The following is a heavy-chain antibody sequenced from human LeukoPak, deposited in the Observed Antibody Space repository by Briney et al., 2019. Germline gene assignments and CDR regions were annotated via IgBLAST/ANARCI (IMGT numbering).Heavy chain of an antibody. CDR1: GYTFTEYA. V-gene: IGHV1-3*01. CDR3: ARGGPNRSGWTLDY. J-gene: IGHJ4*02. D-gene: IGHD6-19*01. CDR2: INADSGNT. Sequence: APVKVSCKASGYTFTEYAMHWVRLAPGHGLEWMGWINADSGNTESSQRFPGRLSITWDTSATTAYMELSSLTSEDTAVYYCARGGPNRSGWTLDYWGPGTLVTVSS.